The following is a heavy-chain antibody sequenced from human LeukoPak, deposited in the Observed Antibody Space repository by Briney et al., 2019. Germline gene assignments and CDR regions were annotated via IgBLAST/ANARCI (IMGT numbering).Heavy chain of an antibody. V-gene: IGHV3-30*18. D-gene: IGHD5-18*01. CDR1: GFTFSSYG. J-gene: IGHJ4*02. CDR2: ISYDGSNK. CDR3: AKDWRWPGTATGYYFDY. Sequence: PGGSLRLSCAASGFTFSSYGMHWVRQAPGKGLEWVAVISYDGSNKYYADSVKGRFTISRDNSKNTLYLQMNSLRAEDTAVYYCAKDWRWPGTATGYYFDYWGQGTLVTVSS.